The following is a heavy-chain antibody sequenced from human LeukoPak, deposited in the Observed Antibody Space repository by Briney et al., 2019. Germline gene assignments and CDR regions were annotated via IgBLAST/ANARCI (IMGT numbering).Heavy chain of an antibody. D-gene: IGHD3-22*01. J-gene: IGHJ6*03. CDR2: ILAIFGTA. CDR3: ARGPRDDSSGYYYYYYMDV. Sequence: GSSVKVSCKASGGTFSSYAISWVRQAPGKGLEWLGRILAIFGTAHYAPKFHARVTITTDESTSTAYMELSSLRSEDTAVYYCARGPRDDSSGYYYYYYMDVWGKGTTVTVSS. V-gene: IGHV1-69*05. CDR1: GGTFSSYA.